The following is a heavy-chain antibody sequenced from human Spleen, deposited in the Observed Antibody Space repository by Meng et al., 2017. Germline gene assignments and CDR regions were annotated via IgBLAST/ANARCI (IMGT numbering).Heavy chain of an antibody. CDR1: GGSISSGGYY. Sequence: QVHLQESGPGLVKPSQTLSLTCTVSGGSISSGGYYWSWIRQHPGKGLEWIGYIYYSGSTYYNPSLKSRVTISVDTSKNQFSLKLSSVTAADTAVYYCARGITMVRGVILPYNWFDPWGQGTLVTVSS. CDR3: ARGITMVRGVILPYNWFDP. V-gene: IGHV4-31*03. CDR2: IYYSGST. D-gene: IGHD3-10*01. J-gene: IGHJ5*02.